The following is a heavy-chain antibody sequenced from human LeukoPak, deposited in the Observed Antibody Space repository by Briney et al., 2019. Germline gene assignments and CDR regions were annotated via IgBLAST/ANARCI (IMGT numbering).Heavy chain of an antibody. CDR3: ARVGCSGGSCYPDY. J-gene: IGHJ4*02. D-gene: IGHD2-15*01. V-gene: IGHV4-59*01. CDR2: IHYSGDI. CDR1: GASISTSY. Sequence: SETLSLTCTVSGASISTSYWYWIRQPPGKGLEWIGYIHYSGDINYNPSLKSRVTISAHTSKNQLSLKLSSVTAADTAVYYCARVGCSGGSCYPDYWGQGTLVTVSS.